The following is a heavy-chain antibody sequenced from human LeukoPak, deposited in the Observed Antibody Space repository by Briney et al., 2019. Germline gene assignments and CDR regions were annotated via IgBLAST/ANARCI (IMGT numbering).Heavy chain of an antibody. CDR2: ISSSSSYI. J-gene: IGHJ4*02. CDR1: GFTFSSYS. CDR3: AKAGSGWSYDY. Sequence: GGSLRLSCAASGFTFSSYSMNWVRQAPGKGLEWVSSISSSSSYIYYADSVRGRFTISRDNSNKNTLYLQMNSLRAEDTAVYYCAKAGSGWSYDYWGQGTLVTVSS. D-gene: IGHD6-19*01. V-gene: IGHV3-21*04.